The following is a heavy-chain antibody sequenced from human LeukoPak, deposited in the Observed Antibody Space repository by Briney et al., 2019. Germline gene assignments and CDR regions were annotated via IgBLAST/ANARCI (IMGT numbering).Heavy chain of an antibody. Sequence: GRSLRLSCAASGFTFSSYAMSWVRQAPAKGREWVSAISGSGGSTYYADSVKGRFTISRDNSKNTLYLQMSSLRAEDTAVYYCAKDLLPKLVLCLFDYWGQGTLVTVSS. CDR3: AKDLLPKLVLCLFDY. D-gene: IGHD6-13*01. J-gene: IGHJ4*02. V-gene: IGHV3-23*01. CDR2: ISGSGGST. CDR1: GFTFSSYA.